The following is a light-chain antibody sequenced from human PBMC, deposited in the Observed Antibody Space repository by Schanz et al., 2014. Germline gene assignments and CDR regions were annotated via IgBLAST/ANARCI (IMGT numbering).Light chain of an antibody. CDR1: SSDVGAYNY. CDR2: DVS. V-gene: IGLV2-11*01. J-gene: IGLJ3*02. CDR3: CSYAGSSTWV. Sequence: QSALTQPRSVSGSPGQSVTISCTGTSSDVGAYNYVSWFQQHPGKAPKLMIYDVSKRPSGVPDRFSGSKSGNTASLTISGLQAEDEADYYCCSYAGSSTWVFGGGTKLTVL.